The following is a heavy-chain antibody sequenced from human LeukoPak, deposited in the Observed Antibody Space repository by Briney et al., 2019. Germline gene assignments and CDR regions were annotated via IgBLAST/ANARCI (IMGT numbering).Heavy chain of an antibody. CDR2: ISAYNGNT. V-gene: IGHV1-18*01. CDR3: AREGQLTTANFDY. D-gene: IGHD4-11*01. Sequence: ASVKVSCKASGYTFTSYGISWVRQAPGQGLEWMGWISAYNGNTNYAQKLQGRVTMTTDTSTSTVYMELSSLKSEDTAVYYCAREGQLTTANFDYWGQGTLVTVSS. J-gene: IGHJ4*02. CDR1: GYTFTSYG.